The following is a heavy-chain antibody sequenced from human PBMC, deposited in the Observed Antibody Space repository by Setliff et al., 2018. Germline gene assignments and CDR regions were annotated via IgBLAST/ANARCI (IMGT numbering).Heavy chain of an antibody. CDR1: GGSISSSSYY. Sequence: SETLSLTCTVSGGSISSSSYYWGWIRQPPGKGLEWIGSIYYSGSTYYNPSLKSRVTISVDTSKNQFSLKLSSVTAADTAVYYCARGHGTDYNFWSGYSDYWGQGTLVTVSS. CDR2: IYYSGST. J-gene: IGHJ4*02. CDR3: ARGHGTDYNFWSGYSDY. D-gene: IGHD3-3*01. V-gene: IGHV4-39*07.